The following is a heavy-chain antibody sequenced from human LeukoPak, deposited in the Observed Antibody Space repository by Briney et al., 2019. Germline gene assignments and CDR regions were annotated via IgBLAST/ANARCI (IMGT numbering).Heavy chain of an antibody. D-gene: IGHD4-17*01. CDR3: ARGADYGDYYFDY. CDR1: GGSISNYY. Sequence: SETLSLTCTVSGGSISNYYWSWIRQPPGKGLGWIGYIYYSGSTNYNPSLKSRVTISVDMSKNQFSLKLSSVTAADTAVYYCARGADYGDYYFDYWGQGTLVTVSS. V-gene: IGHV4-59*01. CDR2: IYYSGST. J-gene: IGHJ4*02.